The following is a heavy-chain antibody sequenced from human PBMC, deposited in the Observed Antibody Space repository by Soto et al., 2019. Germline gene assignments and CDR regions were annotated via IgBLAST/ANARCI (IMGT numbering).Heavy chain of an antibody. V-gene: IGHV1-8*01. Sequence: QVQLVQSGAEVKKPGASVTVSCKASGYTFTSYDINWVRQATGQGLEWMGWMNPNSGNTGYAQKFQGRVTMTRNTSISTAYMELGSLRSEDTAVYYCARRGYSSSWYYYYYSGMDVWGQGTTVTVSS. D-gene: IGHD6-13*01. J-gene: IGHJ6*02. CDR2: MNPNSGNT. CDR1: GYTFTSYD. CDR3: ARRGYSSSWYYYYYSGMDV.